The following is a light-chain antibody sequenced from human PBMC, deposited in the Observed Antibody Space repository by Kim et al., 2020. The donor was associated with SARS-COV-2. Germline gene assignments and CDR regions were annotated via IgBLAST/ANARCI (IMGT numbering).Light chain of an antibody. Sequence: VSVGDRIAIACRASQGISSWLAWYQQKPGKAPKLLIYGASSLESGVPSRFSGSRSGTEFTLTISSLQPEDFATYFCQQGNSLPLTFGGGTKVDIK. CDR2: GAS. CDR3: QQGNSLPLT. CDR1: QGISSW. V-gene: IGKV1-12*01. J-gene: IGKJ4*01.